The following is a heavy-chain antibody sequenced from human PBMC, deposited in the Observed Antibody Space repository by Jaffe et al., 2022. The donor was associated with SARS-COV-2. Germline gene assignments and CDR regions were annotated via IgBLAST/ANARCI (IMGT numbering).Heavy chain of an antibody. CDR3: ARGLKAARPFDY. J-gene: IGHJ4*02. V-gene: IGHV3-30-3*01. CDR2: ISYDGSNK. CDR1: GFTFSSYA. D-gene: IGHD6-6*01. Sequence: QVQLVESGGGVVQPGRSLRLSCAASGFTFSSYAMHWVRQAPGKGLEWVAVISYDGSNKYYADSVKGRFTISRDNSKNTLYLQMNSLRAEDTAVYYCARGLKAARPFDYWGQGTLVTVSS.